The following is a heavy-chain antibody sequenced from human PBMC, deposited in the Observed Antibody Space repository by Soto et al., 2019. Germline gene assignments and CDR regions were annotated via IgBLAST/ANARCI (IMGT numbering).Heavy chain of an antibody. D-gene: IGHD3-3*01. CDR1: GFTFSSYS. V-gene: IGHV3-23*01. CDR2: ISGSGGST. Sequence: GGSLRLSCVASGFTFSSYSMSWVRQAPGKGLEWVSSISGSGGSTYYADSVKGRFTISRDNSKNTVYVQMNSLRVEDTAVYYCAKDGGGRFLEWLWYYFDYWGQGTLVTVSS. J-gene: IGHJ4*02. CDR3: AKDGGGRFLEWLWYYFDY.